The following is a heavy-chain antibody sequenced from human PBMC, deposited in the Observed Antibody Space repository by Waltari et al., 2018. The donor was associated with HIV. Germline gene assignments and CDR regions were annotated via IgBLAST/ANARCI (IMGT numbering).Heavy chain of an antibody. Sequence: QLQLQESGPGLVKPSETLSLTCTVSGGSISSSSYYWGWIRQPPGKGLEWIGSIYYSGSTYYNPSHKSRVTISVDTSKNQFSLKLSSVTAADTAVYYCARHVKQGSGRIDYWGQGTLVTVSS. CDR2: IYYSGST. CDR1: GGSISSSSYY. J-gene: IGHJ4*02. V-gene: IGHV4-39*01. D-gene: IGHD2-15*01. CDR3: ARHVKQGSGRIDY.